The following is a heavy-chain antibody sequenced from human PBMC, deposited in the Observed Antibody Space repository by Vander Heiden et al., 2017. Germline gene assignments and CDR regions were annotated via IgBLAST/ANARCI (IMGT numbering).Heavy chain of an antibody. J-gene: IGHJ4*02. V-gene: IGHV3-23*01. CDR3: ARTSGKYYFDY. CDR2: ISGSGGST. D-gene: IGHD1-26*01. CDR1: GFTFSRNA. Sequence: EVHLLESGAGSVQPGGSLRPSCAASGFTFSRNAMTGGRQAPGKGLEWVSSISGSGGSTHYADSVKGRFTISRDNSKNTLDLQMNSLRAEDTAVYYCARTSGKYYFDYWGQGTPVTVSS.